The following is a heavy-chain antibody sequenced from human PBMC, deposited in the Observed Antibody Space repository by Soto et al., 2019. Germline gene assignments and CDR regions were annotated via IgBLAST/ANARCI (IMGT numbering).Heavy chain of an antibody. CDR1: GFTFIPCG. CDR2: ISYDGSDK. J-gene: IGHJ4*02. Sequence: QVHLVGSGGAVVQPGKSLRLSCAASGFTFIPCGLYWVRQAPGQGLAWVAAISYDGSDKYHADSVKGRFTISRDNSKNTLYLQMNSLRVEDTAVYYCAKDIVRYTYGACDYWGQGALVTVSS. CDR3: AKDIVRYTYGACDY. V-gene: IGHV3-30*18. D-gene: IGHD5-18*01.